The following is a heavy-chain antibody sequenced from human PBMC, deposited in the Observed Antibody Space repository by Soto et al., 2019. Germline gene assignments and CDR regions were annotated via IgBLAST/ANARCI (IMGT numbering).Heavy chain of an antibody. J-gene: IGHJ2*01. CDR3: ARGGYDWYFDL. V-gene: IGHV1-46*02. CDR1: GYTFNSYY. Sequence: QVQLVQSGAEVKKSGASVKVSCKASGYTFNSYYIHWVRQAPGQGLEWMGIFNPSGGSTNYPQKLQGRVTLTRDTSTSTVYMELSSLRSEDTAIYYCARGGYDWYFDLWGRGTLVTVSS. CDR2: FNPSGGST. D-gene: IGHD5-18*01.